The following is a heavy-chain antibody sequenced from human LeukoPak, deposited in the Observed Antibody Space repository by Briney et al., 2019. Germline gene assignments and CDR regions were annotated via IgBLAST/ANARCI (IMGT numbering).Heavy chain of an antibody. D-gene: IGHD3-3*01. Sequence: SETLSLTCTVSGDSMNEYYWSWVRQPPGKGLDLIGYVFYTGRTNYRPSLKNRVTISLDTSKNQFSLRLSSVTAADTAVYYCARYGYYAYDYWGQGNLVTVSS. CDR2: VFYTGRT. V-gene: IGHV4-59*01. CDR3: ARYGYYAYDY. CDR1: GDSMNEYY. J-gene: IGHJ4*02.